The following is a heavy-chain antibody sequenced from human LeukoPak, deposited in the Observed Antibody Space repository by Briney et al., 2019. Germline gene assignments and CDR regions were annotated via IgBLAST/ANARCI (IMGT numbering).Heavy chain of an antibody. CDR1: GFTFSSYS. J-gene: IGHJ4*02. D-gene: IGHD3-10*01. CDR2: ISSSSYI. Sequence: GGSLRLSCAASGFTFSSYSMNWVRQAPGKGLEWVSSISSSSYIYYADSVKGRFTISRDNAKNSLYLQMNSLRAEDTAVHYCARSEYYGSGSYRGGDYWGQGTLVTVSS. CDR3: ARSEYYGSGSYRGGDY. V-gene: IGHV3-21*01.